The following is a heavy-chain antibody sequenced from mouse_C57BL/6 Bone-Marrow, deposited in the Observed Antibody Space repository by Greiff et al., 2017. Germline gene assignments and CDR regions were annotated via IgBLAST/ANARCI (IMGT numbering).Heavy chain of an antibody. D-gene: IGHD2-2*01. Sequence: EVQLQESGAELVRPGSSVKMSCKTSGYTFTSYGINWVKQRPGQGLEWIGYIYIGNGYTEYNEKFKGKATLTSDTSSNTAYMQLSSLTSEDSAIYFCVSSSMVATEYYFDYWGQGTTLTVSS. CDR1: GYTFTSYG. J-gene: IGHJ2*01. CDR3: VSSSMVATEYYFDY. CDR2: IYIGNGYT. V-gene: IGHV1-58*01.